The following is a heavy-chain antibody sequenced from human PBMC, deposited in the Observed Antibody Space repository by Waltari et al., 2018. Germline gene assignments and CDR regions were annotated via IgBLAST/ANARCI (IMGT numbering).Heavy chain of an antibody. V-gene: IGHV4-38-2*02. Sequence: QVQLQESGPGLVKPSETLSLTCAVSGYSISSGYYWGWIRQPPGKGLEWIGSIYHSGGTYYNPSLKSRVTISVDTSKNQFSRKLSSVTAADTAVYYCAREGDILTGAGDYMDVWGKGTTVTVSS. CDR2: IYHSGGT. CDR1: GYSISSGYY. D-gene: IGHD3-9*01. J-gene: IGHJ6*03. CDR3: AREGDILTGAGDYMDV.